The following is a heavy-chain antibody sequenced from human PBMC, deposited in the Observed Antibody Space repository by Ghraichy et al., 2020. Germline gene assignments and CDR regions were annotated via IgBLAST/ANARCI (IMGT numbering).Heavy chain of an antibody. CDR2: INHSGST. V-gene: IGHV4-34*01. J-gene: IGHJ4*02. D-gene: IGHD1-7*01. CDR3: ARGQPGFRWKYKTPLDY. CDR1: GGSFSGYY. Sequence: SETLSLTCAVYGGSFSGYYWSWIRQPPGKGLEWIGEINHSGSTNYNPSLKSRVTISVDTSKNQFSLKLSPVTAADTAVYYCARGQPGFRWKYKTPLDYWGQGTLVTVSS.